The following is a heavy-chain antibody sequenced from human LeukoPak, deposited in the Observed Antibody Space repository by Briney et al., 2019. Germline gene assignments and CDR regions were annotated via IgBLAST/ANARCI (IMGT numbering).Heavy chain of an antibody. Sequence: ASVKVSCKASGYTFTSYAMHWVRQAPGQRLEWMGWINAGNGNTKYSQKFQGRVTITRDTSASTTYMELSSLRSEDTAVYYCARGDWEDYGMDVWGQGTTVTVSS. CDR1: GYTFTSYA. D-gene: IGHD3/OR15-3a*01. CDR2: INAGNGNT. J-gene: IGHJ6*02. CDR3: ARGDWEDYGMDV. V-gene: IGHV1-3*01.